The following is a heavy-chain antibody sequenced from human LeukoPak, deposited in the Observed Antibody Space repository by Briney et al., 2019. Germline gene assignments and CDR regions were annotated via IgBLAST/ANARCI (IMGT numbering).Heavy chain of an antibody. CDR1: GFTFSSYW. CDR3: ARSVRDYDFWSGSYYYYMDV. Sequence: GGSLRLSCAASGFTFSSYWMSWGRQAPGKGLEWVANIKQDGSEKYYVDSVKGRFTISRDNAKNSLYLQMNSLRAEDTAVYYCARSVRDYDFWSGSYYYYMDVWGKGTTVTVSS. V-gene: IGHV3-7*01. CDR2: IKQDGSEK. D-gene: IGHD3-3*01. J-gene: IGHJ6*03.